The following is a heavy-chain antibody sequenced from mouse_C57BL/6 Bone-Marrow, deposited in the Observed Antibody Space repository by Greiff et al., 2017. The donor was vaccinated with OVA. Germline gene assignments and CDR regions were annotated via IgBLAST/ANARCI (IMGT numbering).Heavy chain of an antibody. CDR3: PPPIYYYGSSPKGY. Sequence: QVQLQQSGAELVRPGTSVKVSCKASGYAFTNYLIEWVKQRPGQGLEWIGVFNPGSGGTNYNEKFKGKATLTADNSSSTAYMHLSSLTSEDSAVDFCPPPIYYYGSSPKGYWGQGTSVTVSS. CDR1: GYAFTNYL. D-gene: IGHD1-1*01. J-gene: IGHJ4*01. V-gene: IGHV1-54*01. CDR2: FNPGSGGT.